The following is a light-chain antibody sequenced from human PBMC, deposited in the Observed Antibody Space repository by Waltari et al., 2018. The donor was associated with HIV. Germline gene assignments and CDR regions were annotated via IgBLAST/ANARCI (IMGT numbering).Light chain of an antibody. V-gene: IGLV3-25*03. CDR1: ELAKQY. Sequence: SYELTQPPSVSVSPGQSASINCGWTELAKQYVYGYQQKAGQDPLVIMSKDKARPPGIPDRVSGSNSGTTVTLTISPVQSDDDAHYYCQSADSSGLYWVFGGGTKLTVL. CDR2: KDK. CDR3: QSADSSGLYWV. J-gene: IGLJ3*02.